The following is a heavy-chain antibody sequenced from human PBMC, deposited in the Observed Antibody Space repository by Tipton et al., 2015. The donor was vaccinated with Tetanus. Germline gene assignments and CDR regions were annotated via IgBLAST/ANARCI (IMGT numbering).Heavy chain of an antibody. V-gene: IGHV1-18*01. D-gene: IGHD6-19*01. CDR3: ARLVKQWLVPEDY. CDR1: GYTFTSYG. J-gene: IGHJ4*02. Sequence: QVRLVQSGAEVKKPGASVKVSCKASGYTFTSYGISWARQAPGQGLEWMGWVSTYNGNTNYVQKFQGRVTMTTDTSTNTAYMELRSLRSDDTAVYFCARLVKQWLVPEDYWGQGTLVIVSS. CDR2: VSTYNGNT.